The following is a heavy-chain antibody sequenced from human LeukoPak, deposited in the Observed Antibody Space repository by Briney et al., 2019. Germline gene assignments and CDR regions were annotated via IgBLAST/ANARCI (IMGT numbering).Heavy chain of an antibody. CDR2: ISSSSSYI. Sequence: GGSLRLSCAASGFTFSSYSMNWVGQAPGKGLEWVSSISSSSSYIYYADSGKGRFTISRDNGKNSVDMKMNRQRAEDTAVYYCARDRVGQQWLPSFWGQGTLVTVSS. CDR1: GFTFSSYS. D-gene: IGHD6-19*01. V-gene: IGHV3-21*01. J-gene: IGHJ4*02. CDR3: ARDRVGQQWLPSF.